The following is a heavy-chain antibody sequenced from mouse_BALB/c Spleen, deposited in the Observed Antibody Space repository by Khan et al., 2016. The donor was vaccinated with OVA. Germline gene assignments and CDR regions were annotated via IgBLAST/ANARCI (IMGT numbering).Heavy chain of an antibody. CDR3: TRSGIGSFAF. J-gene: IGHJ3*01. V-gene: IGHV1-77*01. Sequence: QVQLKESGAELARPGASVKLSCKASGYTFTDYYINWVKQRTGQGLELIGDIYPGNGNTNYNEKFKGKATLTADKSSSTAFMHLSSLTSEDSAVYFCTRSGIGSFAFWGQGTLVTVSA. CDR2: IYPGNGNT. D-gene: IGHD2-14*01. CDR1: GYTFTDYY.